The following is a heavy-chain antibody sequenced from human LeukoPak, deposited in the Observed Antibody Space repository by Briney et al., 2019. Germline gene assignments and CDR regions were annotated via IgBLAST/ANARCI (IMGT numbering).Heavy chain of an antibody. J-gene: IGHJ4*02. D-gene: IGHD6-13*01. Sequence: SETLSLTCAVYGGSFSGYYWSWIRQPPGKGLEWIGEINHSGSTNYNPSLKSRVTISVDTSKNQFSLKLSSVTAADTAVYYCARYSSSWYYFDYWGQGTLVTVSS. CDR2: INHSGST. CDR1: GGSFSGYY. CDR3: ARYSSSWYYFDY. V-gene: IGHV4-34*01.